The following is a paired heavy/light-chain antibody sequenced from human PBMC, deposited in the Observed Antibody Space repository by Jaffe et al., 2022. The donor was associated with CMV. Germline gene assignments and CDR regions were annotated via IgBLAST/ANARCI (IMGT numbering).Heavy chain of an antibody. Sequence: EVQLLESGGGLVQRGGSLRLSCAASGFTFSNYVMSWVRQAPGKGLEWVSSLSGGGDNTYYADSVKGRFTTSRDNSKNTLYLEMNSLRAEDTAVYYCAPLGYCSSTTCSSRDFWGQGTMVTVSS. CDR1: GFTFSNYV. J-gene: IGHJ3*01. V-gene: IGHV3-23*01. CDR2: LSGGGDNT. D-gene: IGHD2-2*03. CDR3: APLGYCSSTTCSSRDF.
Light chain of an antibody. CDR2: RND. CDR3: TAWDDSLSGWV. CDR1: SSNIGTNL. V-gene: IGLV1-47*01. Sequence: QSVLTQPPSASGTPGQRVTISCSGSSSNIGTNLVYWYQQLPGTAPKLLIYRNDQRPSGVPDRLSGSKSGTSASLVISGLRSEDEADYHCTAWDDSLSGWVFGGGTKLTVL. J-gene: IGLJ3*02.